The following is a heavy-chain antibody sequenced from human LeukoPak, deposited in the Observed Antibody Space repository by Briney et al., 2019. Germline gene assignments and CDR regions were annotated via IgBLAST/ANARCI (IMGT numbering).Heavy chain of an antibody. Sequence: GGSLRLSCAASGFTFSSYEMNWVRQAPGKGLEWVSYISSSDSTIYYADSVKGRFTTSRDNAKNSLYLQMNSLRAEDTAVYYCVRDAGTRLKYSYGYGDYWGQGSLVTVSS. CDR3: VRDAGTRLKYSYGYGDY. CDR1: GFTFSSYE. D-gene: IGHD5-18*01. V-gene: IGHV3-48*03. J-gene: IGHJ4*02. CDR2: ISSSDSTI.